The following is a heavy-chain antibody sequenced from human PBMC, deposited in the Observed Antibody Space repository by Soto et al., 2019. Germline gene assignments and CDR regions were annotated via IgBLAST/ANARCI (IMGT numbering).Heavy chain of an antibody. CDR1: GFTLSGYA. V-gene: IGHV3-64*01. Sequence: EVQLAESGGGLAQPGGSLRLTCAATGFTLSGYAMDWVRQAPGKGLEYVSGISSNGVGTYYANSVQGRFTISRDNSKNTVYLQMGSLRPEDMAVYYCAGRARPDFYYMDVWRKGTTVTVSS. CDR3: AGRARPDFYYMDV. J-gene: IGHJ6*03. D-gene: IGHD6-6*01. CDR2: ISSNGVGT.